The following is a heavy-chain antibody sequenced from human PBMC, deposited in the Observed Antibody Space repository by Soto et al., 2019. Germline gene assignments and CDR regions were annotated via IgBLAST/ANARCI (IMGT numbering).Heavy chain of an antibody. CDR2: IYSNGTT. D-gene: IGHD6-19*01. CDR1: GFIVRTNY. CDR3: ARDSPNTSGWDDNFAY. J-gene: IGHJ4*01. Sequence: EVQLVETGGGLIQPGGSLRLSCVASGFIVRTNYMTWVRQAPGKGLEWVPTIYSNGTTHYSDSVRGLFTISRDNSKNTLYLQMNSLRAEDTAVYNCARDSPNTSGWDDNFAYWGHGTLVTVSS. V-gene: IGHV3-53*02.